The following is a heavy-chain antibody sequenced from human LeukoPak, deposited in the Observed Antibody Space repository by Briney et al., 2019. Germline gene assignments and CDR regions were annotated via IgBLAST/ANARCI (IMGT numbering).Heavy chain of an antibody. CDR1: GYTFTSYD. D-gene: IGHD2-15*01. Sequence: AASVKVSCKASGYTFTSYDINWVRQATGQGLEWMGWMNPNSGNTGYAQKFQGRVTMTRNTSISTAYMELSSLRSEDTAVYYCARGGYCSGGSCPRGYSFYYGMDVWGQGTTVTVSS. V-gene: IGHV1-8*01. CDR2: MNPNSGNT. CDR3: ARGGYCSGGSCPRGYSFYYGMDV. J-gene: IGHJ6*02.